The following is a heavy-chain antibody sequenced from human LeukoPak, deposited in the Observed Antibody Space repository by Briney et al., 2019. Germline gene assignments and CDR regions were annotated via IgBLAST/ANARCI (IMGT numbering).Heavy chain of an antibody. CDR3: ARVDRYYFYMDV. V-gene: IGHV1-69*05. CDR2: IIPLFNTP. CDR1: GGTFSSYI. Sequence: ASVKVSCKASGGTFSSYIITWVRQAPGQGLEWMGGIIPLFNTPNYAQKFQGRVTINTDDSTHTSYVELRSLRSEDTAVYYCARVDRYYFYMDVWGKGTTVTVSS. J-gene: IGHJ6*03.